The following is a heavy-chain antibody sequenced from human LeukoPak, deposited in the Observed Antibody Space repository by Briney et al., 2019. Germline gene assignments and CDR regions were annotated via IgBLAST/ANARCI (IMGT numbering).Heavy chain of an antibody. Sequence: GGPLRLSCTASGFTSSTYWMHWVRQAPGKGLVWVSSINSDGRSTNYADSVKGRFIISRDNAKNTLCLQMNSLRAEDTAVYYCARVGDSSGYDFHYWGQGTLVTVSS. D-gene: IGHD3-22*01. CDR3: ARVGDSSGYDFHY. J-gene: IGHJ4*02. V-gene: IGHV3-74*01. CDR2: INSDGRST. CDR1: GFTSSTYW.